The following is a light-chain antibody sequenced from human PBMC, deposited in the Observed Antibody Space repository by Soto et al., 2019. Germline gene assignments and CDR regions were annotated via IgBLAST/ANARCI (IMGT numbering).Light chain of an antibody. V-gene: IGLV2-14*03. Sequence: QSVLTQPASVSGSPGQSITISCTGTSSDVCVYNYVSWYQHHPGKAPKLMIFDVSNRPSGVSNRFSGSKSGNTASLTISGLQPEDEADYYCSSYTTSNTRQIVFGTGTKVTVL. CDR1: SSDVCVYNY. J-gene: IGLJ1*01. CDR2: DVS. CDR3: SSYTTSNTRQIV.